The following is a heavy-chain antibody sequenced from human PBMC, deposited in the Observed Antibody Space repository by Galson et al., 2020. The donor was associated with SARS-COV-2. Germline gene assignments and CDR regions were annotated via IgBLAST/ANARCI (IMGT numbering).Heavy chain of an antibody. CDR1: GGSISSINYY. CDR2: IHTGGST. Sequence: SETLSLTCTVSGGSISSINYYWSWIRQPAGQGLEWIGRIHTGGSTNYNPSLRSRVTISIDRSKNQFSLEMTSLTAADTAVYYCATGAVAGTCDWGQGTLVTVSS. J-gene: IGHJ4*02. D-gene: IGHD6-19*01. CDR3: ATGAVAGTCD. V-gene: IGHV4-61*02.